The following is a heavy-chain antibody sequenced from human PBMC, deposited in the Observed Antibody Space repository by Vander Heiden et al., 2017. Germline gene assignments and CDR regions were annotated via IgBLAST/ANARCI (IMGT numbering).Heavy chain of an antibody. CDR3: ARDSSSEKGNWFDP. D-gene: IGHD2-2*01. V-gene: IGHV3-33*01. Sequence: QVQLVESGGGVVQPGSSLTLSCAAPRLSFGRYGMYWVRQAPGKGLEWVAMIWYDGSHKNYADSVKGRFVISRDNSENMVYLQMNSLRADDTAVYYCARDSSSEKGNWFDPWGQGTQVTVSS. CDR2: IWYDGSHK. CDR1: RLSFGRYG. J-gene: IGHJ5*02.